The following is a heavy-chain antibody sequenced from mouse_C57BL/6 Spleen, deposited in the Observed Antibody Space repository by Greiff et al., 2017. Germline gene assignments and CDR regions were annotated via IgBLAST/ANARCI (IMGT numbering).Heavy chain of an antibody. J-gene: IGHJ4*01. V-gene: IGHV1-54*01. CDR1: GYAFTNYL. CDR3: ARYYYGSSYAMDY. CDR2: INPGSGGT. D-gene: IGHD1-1*01. Sequence: VQLQQSGAELVRPGTSVKVSCKASGYAFTNYLIEWVKQRPGQGLEWIGVINPGSGGTNYNEKFKGKATLTADKSSSTAYMQLSSLTSEDSAVXFCARYYYGSSYAMDYWGQGTSVTVSS.